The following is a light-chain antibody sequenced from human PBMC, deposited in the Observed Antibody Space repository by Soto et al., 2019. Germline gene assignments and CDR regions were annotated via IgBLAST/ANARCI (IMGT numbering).Light chain of an antibody. CDR1: NSNIGSET. Sequence: QPVLTQPPSASGTPGQRVTISCSGSNSNIGSETVNWYQQVPGTAPKLLIYANNQRPSGVPDRFSVSKSGTSASLAIGGLQSEDAADYYCASWDVSLKGWVFGGGTKLTVL. CDR2: ANN. V-gene: IGLV1-44*01. J-gene: IGLJ3*02. CDR3: ASWDVSLKGWV.